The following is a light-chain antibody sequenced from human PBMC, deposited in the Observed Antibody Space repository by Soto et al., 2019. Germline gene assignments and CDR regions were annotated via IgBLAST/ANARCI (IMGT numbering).Light chain of an antibody. Sequence: DIVMTQSPDSLGVSLGERATISCKSSPSVLYSSNNKNYLAWYQQKPGQPPKLIIYWASIRETGVPDRFSGSGSGTDFTLDISSLQAEDVAVYYCQQYYSNPQTFGQGTKVDIK. CDR2: WAS. CDR1: PSVLYSSNNKNY. CDR3: QQYYSNPQT. V-gene: IGKV4-1*01. J-gene: IGKJ1*01.